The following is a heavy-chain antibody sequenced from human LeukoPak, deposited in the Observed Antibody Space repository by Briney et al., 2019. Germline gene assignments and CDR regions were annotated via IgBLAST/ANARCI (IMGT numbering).Heavy chain of an antibody. V-gene: IGHV4-39*07. CDR2: IYYTGNT. J-gene: IGHJ4*02. CDR1: GGSINTASYY. Sequence: SETLSLTCTVSGGSINTASYYWGWIRQPPGKGLEWIGSIYYTGNTYYNPSLKSRVTISVDTSKNQFSLRLTSVTAADTAVYYCARSGTGLLRYYFDYWGQGTLITVSS. CDR3: ARSGTGLLRYYFDY. D-gene: IGHD3-22*01.